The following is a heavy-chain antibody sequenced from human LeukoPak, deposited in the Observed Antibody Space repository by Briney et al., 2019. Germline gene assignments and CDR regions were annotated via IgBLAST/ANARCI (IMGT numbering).Heavy chain of an antibody. CDR1: GFTFSSYA. Sequence: GGSPRLSCAASGFTFSSYAMSWVRQAPGKGLEWVSAISGSGGSTYYADSVKGRFTISRDNSKNTLYLQMNSLRAEDTAVYYCAKVPEWLRFLNWGQGTLVTVSS. CDR2: ISGSGGST. J-gene: IGHJ4*02. V-gene: IGHV3-23*01. D-gene: IGHD5-12*01. CDR3: AKVPEWLRFLN.